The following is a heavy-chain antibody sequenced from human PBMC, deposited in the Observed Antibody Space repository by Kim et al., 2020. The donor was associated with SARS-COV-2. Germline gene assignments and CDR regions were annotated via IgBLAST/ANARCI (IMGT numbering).Heavy chain of an antibody. D-gene: IGHD3-10*01. Sequence: SVKGRFTISRDNSKNTLYLQMNSLRAEDTAVYYCARDLWFGGSYYYGMDVWGQGTTVTVSS. J-gene: IGHJ6*02. V-gene: IGHV3-53*01. CDR3: ARDLWFGGSYYYGMDV.